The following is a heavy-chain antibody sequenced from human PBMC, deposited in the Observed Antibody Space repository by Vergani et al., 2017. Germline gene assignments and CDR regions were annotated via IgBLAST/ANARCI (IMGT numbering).Heavy chain of an antibody. V-gene: IGHV2-70*04. CDR3: ARATIEGDAFDI. J-gene: IGHJ3*02. CDR1: GFSLSTSGMR. Sequence: QVTLKESGPALVKPTQTLTLTCTFSGFSLSTSGMRVSWIRQPPGKALEWLARIDWDDDKFYSTPLKTRLTISKDTSKNQVVLTMTTMDPVDTATCYCARATIEGDAFDIWGQGTMVTVSS. CDR2: IDWDDDK.